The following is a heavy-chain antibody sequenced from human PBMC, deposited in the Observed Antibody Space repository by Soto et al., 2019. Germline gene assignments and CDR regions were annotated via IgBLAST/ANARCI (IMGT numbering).Heavy chain of an antibody. CDR3: TREVQPGVRREYDY. Sequence: EAHLVESGGGLVKPGGSLRLSCEASAFTFDSHTMNWVRQARGKGLEWVSSSDSGGSRTFYADTVKGRFTISRDNAKNSLFLQMNSLRAEDTAVYFCTREVQPGVRREYDYWGQGTLVTVSS. V-gene: IGHV3-21*01. J-gene: IGHJ4*02. D-gene: IGHD1-1*01. CDR2: SDSGGSRT. CDR1: AFTFDSHT.